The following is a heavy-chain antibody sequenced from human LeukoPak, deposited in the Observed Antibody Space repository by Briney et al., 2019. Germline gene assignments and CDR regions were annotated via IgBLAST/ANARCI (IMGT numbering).Heavy chain of an antibody. J-gene: IGHJ5*02. Sequence: SETLSLTCTVSGGSISSGDYYWSWLRQPPGKGLEWIGYIYYSGNTFHYNPSLKSRVNISVDTSKNQFSLRLTSVTAVDTAVYYCASTNCSSASCYGANWFDPWGQGTLVTVSS. CDR2: IYYSGNT. D-gene: IGHD2-2*01. CDR1: GGSISSGDYY. CDR3: ASTNCSSASCYGANWFDP. V-gene: IGHV4-30-4*08.